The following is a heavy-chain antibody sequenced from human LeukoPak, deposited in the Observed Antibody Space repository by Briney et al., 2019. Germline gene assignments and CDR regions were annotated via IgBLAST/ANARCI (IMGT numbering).Heavy chain of an antibody. V-gene: IGHV3-23*01. J-gene: IGHJ3*02. Sequence: PGGSLRLSCAASGFTFGSYAMSWVRQAPGKGLEWVSTISGSGDTPYYADSVKGRFTISRDNSKNTLYLQMNSLKTEDTAVYYCTTPFSYYYDSSGYYDAFDIWGQGTMVTVSS. D-gene: IGHD3-22*01. CDR1: GFTFGSYA. CDR3: TTPFSYYYDSSGYYDAFDI. CDR2: ISGSGDTP.